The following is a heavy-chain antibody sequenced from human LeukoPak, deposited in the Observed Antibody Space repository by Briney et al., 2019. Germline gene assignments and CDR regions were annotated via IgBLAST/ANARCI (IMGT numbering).Heavy chain of an antibody. D-gene: IGHD3-3*01. CDR2: INHSGST. CDR1: GGSFSGYY. J-gene: IGHJ3*02. CDR3: ARDQTRYYDFWSGYPDAFDI. Sequence: SETLSLTCAVYGGSFSGYYWSWIRQPPGKGLEWIGEINHSGSTNYNPSLKSRVTISVDTSKNQFSLKLSSVTAADTAVYYCARDQTRYYDFWSGYPDAFDIWGQGTMVTVSS. V-gene: IGHV4-34*01.